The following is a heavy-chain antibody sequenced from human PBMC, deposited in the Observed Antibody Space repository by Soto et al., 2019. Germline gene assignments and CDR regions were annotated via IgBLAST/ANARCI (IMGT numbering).Heavy chain of an antibody. Sequence: GGSLRLSCAASGFTFSSYSMNWVRQAPGKGLEWVSSISSSSSYIYYADSVKGRFTISRDNAKNSLYLQMNSLRAEDTAVYYCARSITGTTTWGNYFDYWGQGTLVTVSS. J-gene: IGHJ4*02. D-gene: IGHD1-20*01. CDR2: ISSSSSYI. CDR1: GFTFSSYS. CDR3: ARSITGTTTWGNYFDY. V-gene: IGHV3-21*01.